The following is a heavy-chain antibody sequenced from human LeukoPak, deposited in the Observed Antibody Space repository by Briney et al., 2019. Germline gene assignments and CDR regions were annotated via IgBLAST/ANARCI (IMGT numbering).Heavy chain of an antibody. D-gene: IGHD5-12*01. V-gene: IGHV4-59*01. CDR3: ARAHLRDSGYDY. CDR2: TYYRGST. CDR1: GGPISSYY. J-gene: IGHJ4*02. Sequence: PSETLSLTCTVSGGPISSYYWSWIRQPPGKGLEWIGYTYYRGSTNYNPSLKRRVTISVDTSKNQFSLKLSSVTAADTAVYYCARAHLRDSGYDYWGQGTLVTVSS.